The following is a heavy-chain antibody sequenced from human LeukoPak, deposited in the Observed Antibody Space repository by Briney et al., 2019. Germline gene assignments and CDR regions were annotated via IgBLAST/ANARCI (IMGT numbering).Heavy chain of an antibody. Sequence: GGSLSLSCAASGFTFTSYSMNWVRQAPGKGLEWVSSISTTSRYIYYADSVKGRFTVSRDNTKNSLYLHMHSLRAEDTAVYYCARGNSDYDHDYWGQGTLVTVSS. CDR1: GFTFTSYS. D-gene: IGHD5-12*01. CDR2: ISTTSRYI. V-gene: IGHV3-21*01. J-gene: IGHJ4*02. CDR3: ARGNSDYDHDY.